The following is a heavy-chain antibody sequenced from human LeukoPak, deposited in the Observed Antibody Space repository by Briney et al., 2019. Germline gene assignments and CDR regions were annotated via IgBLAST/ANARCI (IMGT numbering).Heavy chain of an antibody. CDR3: VKDGGDYGDYSYYFDY. CDR1: GFTFNDFA. D-gene: IGHD4-17*01. V-gene: IGHV3-9*01. Sequence: PGGSLRLSCAASGFTFNDFAMHWVRLTPGKGLEWVSGISWNSGRIGYADSAKGRFTISRDNAENSLYLQMNSLRTEDTALYYCVKDGGDYGDYSYYFDYWGQGTLVTVSS. J-gene: IGHJ4*02. CDR2: ISWNSGRI.